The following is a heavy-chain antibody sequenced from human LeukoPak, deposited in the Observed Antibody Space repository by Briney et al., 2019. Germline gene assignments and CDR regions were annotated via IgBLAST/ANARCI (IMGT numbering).Heavy chain of an antibody. CDR1: GYTFTGYY. Sequence: ASVKVSCKASGYTFTGYYMHWVRQAPGQGLEWMGRIYPNSGGTNYAQKFQGRVTMTRDTSISTAYMELSRLRSDDTAVYYCARGVYVWGSYRPYDYWGQGTLVTVSS. V-gene: IGHV1-2*06. CDR3: ARGVYVWGSYRPYDY. CDR2: IYPNSGGT. J-gene: IGHJ4*02. D-gene: IGHD3-16*02.